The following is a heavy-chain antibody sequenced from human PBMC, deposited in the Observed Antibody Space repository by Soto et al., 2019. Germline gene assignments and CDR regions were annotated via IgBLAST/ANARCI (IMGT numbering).Heavy chain of an antibody. CDR2: IYWDDDK. CDR1: GFSLSTDDVG. D-gene: IGHD6-6*01. Sequence: SGPTLVNPTQTLTLTCTFSGFSLSTDDVGVGWIRQPPGKALDWLAVIYWDDDKRYSPSLKSRLTITKDPSKNQVLLTMTNMELVNKATYFCARSNYSISYFDYWGQGAVVTVSS. J-gene: IGHJ4*02. CDR3: ARSNYSISYFDY. V-gene: IGHV2-5*02.